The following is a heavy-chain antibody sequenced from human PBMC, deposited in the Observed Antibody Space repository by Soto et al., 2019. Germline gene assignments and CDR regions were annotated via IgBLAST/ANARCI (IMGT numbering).Heavy chain of an antibody. Sequence: PGGSLRLSCAASGFTVSSNYMSWVRQAPGKGLEWVSVIYSGGSTYYADSVKGRFTISRDNSKNTLYLQMNSLRAEDTAVYYCARDSENTALDAFDIWGQGTMVTVSS. D-gene: IGHD5-18*01. CDR2: IYSGGST. CDR3: ARDSENTALDAFDI. V-gene: IGHV3-66*01. J-gene: IGHJ3*02. CDR1: GFTVSSNY.